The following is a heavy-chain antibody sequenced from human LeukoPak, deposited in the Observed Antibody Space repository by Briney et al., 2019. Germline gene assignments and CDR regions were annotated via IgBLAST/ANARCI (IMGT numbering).Heavy chain of an antibody. J-gene: IGHJ5*02. CDR3: ARGGIVVVPAAIRWFDP. CDR1: GYTFTSYY. Sequence: GASVKVSCKASGYTFTSYYMHWVRQAPGQGLEWMGIINPSGGSTSYAQKFQGRVTVTRDTSTSTVYMELSSLRSEDTAVYYCARGGIVVVPAAIRWFDPWGQGTLVTVSS. D-gene: IGHD2-2*01. CDR2: INPSGGST. V-gene: IGHV1-46*01.